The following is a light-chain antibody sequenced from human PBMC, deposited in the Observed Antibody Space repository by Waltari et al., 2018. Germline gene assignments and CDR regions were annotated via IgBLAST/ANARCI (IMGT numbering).Light chain of an antibody. CDR1: KSNPGPGSH. J-gene: IGLJ2*01. V-gene: IGLV1-40*01. CDR3: QSYDSALRGSV. CDR2: GNK. Sequence: QSVLTQPPSMSGAPEQTVTIPCPGTKSNPGPGSHVPWYRVPPGTSPQRLIFGNKNRPSGVSDRFSASKSGASASLVISGLHVGDEGDYYCQSYDSALRGSVFGGGTKLSVL.